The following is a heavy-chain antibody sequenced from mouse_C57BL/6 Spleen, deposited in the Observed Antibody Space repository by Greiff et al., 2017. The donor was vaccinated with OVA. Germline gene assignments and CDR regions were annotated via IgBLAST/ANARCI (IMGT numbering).Heavy chain of an antibody. Sequence: VQLQESGPELVKPGASVKISCKASGYAFSSSWMNWVKQRPGKGLEWIGRIYPGDGDTNYNGKFKGKATLTADKSSSTAYMQLSSLTSEDSAVYYCARGSAYGSSYGYFDVWGTGTTVTVSS. J-gene: IGHJ1*03. V-gene: IGHV1-82*01. CDR1: GYAFSSSW. D-gene: IGHD1-1*01. CDR2: IYPGDGDT. CDR3: ARGSAYGSSYGYFDV.